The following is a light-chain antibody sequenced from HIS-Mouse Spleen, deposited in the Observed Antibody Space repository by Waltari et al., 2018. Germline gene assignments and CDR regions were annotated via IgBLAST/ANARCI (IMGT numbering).Light chain of an antibody. CDR2: EDS. V-gene: IGLV3-10*01. Sequence: SYELTQPPSVSVSPGQTARITCSGDDLPKKYAYWYQQKSGQAPVLVTYEDSKRPPGIPERFSGSSSGTMATLTISGAQVEDEADYYCYSTDSSGNHRVFGGGTKLTVL. J-gene: IGLJ2*01. CDR1: DLPKKY. CDR3: YSTDSSGNHRV.